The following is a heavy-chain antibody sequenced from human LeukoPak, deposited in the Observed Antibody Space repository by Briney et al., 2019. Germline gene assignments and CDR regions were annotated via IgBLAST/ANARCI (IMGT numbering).Heavy chain of an antibody. Sequence: GGSLRLSCSASGFTFSSYAMHWVRQAPGKGLEYVSAISSNGGSTYYADSVKGRFTISRDNSKNTLYLQMSSLRAEDTAVYYCVKAMGIAVAGTKYYFDYWGQGTLVTVSS. D-gene: IGHD6-19*01. CDR3: VKAMGIAVAGTKYYFDY. V-gene: IGHV3-64D*06. CDR2: ISSNGGST. J-gene: IGHJ4*02. CDR1: GFTFSSYA.